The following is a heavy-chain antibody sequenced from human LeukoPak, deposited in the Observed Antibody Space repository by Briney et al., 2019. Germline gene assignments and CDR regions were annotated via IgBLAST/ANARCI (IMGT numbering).Heavy chain of an antibody. Sequence: SETLSLTRTVSGGSISSHYWSWIRQPPGKGLEWIGYIYYSGSTNYNPSLKSRVTISVDTSKNQFSLKLSSVTAADTAVYYCAALYSSFPYFDYWGQGTLVTVSS. CDR3: AALYSSFPYFDY. CDR1: GGSISSHY. CDR2: IYYSGST. J-gene: IGHJ4*02. D-gene: IGHD6-6*01. V-gene: IGHV4-59*11.